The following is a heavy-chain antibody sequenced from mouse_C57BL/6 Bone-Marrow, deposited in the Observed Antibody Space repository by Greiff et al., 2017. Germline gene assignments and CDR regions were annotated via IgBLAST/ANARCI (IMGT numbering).Heavy chain of an antibody. V-gene: IGHV1-61*01. Sequence: VQLQQPGAELVRPGSSVKLSCKASGYTFTSYWMDWVKQRPGQGLEWIGNIYPSDSETHYNQKFKDKATLTVDKSSSTAYMQLSSLTSEDSAVYYCARRGGIYYGLWFAYWGQGTLVTVSA. J-gene: IGHJ3*01. D-gene: IGHD2-1*01. CDR1: GYTFTSYW. CDR2: IYPSDSET. CDR3: ARRGGIYYGLWFAY.